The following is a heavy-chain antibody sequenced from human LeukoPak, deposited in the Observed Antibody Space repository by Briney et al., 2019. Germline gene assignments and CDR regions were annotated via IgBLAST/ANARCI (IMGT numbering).Heavy chain of an antibody. J-gene: IGHJ4*02. CDR3: ARGSPLGYCTNGVCQSFDY. CDR2: IIPILGIA. V-gene: IGHV1-69*04. CDR1: GGAFSSYA. Sequence: GASVKVSCKASGGAFSSYAISWVRQAPGQGLEWMGRIIPILGIANYAQKFQGRVTITADKSTSTAYMELSSLRSEDTAVYYCARGSPLGYCTNGVCQSFDYWGQGTLVTVSS. D-gene: IGHD2-8*01.